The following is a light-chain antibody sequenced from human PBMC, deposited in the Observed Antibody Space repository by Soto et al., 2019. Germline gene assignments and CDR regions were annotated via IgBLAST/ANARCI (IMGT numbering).Light chain of an antibody. CDR1: QSVSSSY. J-gene: IGKJ3*01. V-gene: IGKV3-20*01. CDR3: QQYGSSPLT. Sequence: EIVLTQSPGTLSLSPGERATLSCRASQSVSSSYLAWYQQKPGQAPRLLIYGASSRATGMPDRFSGSGSGTDFTLTISRREPEDFAVYYCQQYGSSPLTFGPGTKVDIK. CDR2: GAS.